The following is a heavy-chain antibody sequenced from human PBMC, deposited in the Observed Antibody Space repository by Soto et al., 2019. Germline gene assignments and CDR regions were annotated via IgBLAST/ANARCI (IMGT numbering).Heavy chain of an antibody. CDR3: TRTPDTAMVTSYYYYGMDV. J-gene: IGHJ6*02. V-gene: IGHV3-73*01. CDR2: IRSKANSYAT. D-gene: IGHD5-18*01. Sequence: GGSLRLSCAASGFTFSGSAMHWVRQASGKGLEWVGRIRSKANSYATAYAASVKGRFTISRDDSKNTAYLQMNSLKTEDTAVYYCTRTPDTAMVTSYYYYGMDVWGQGTTVTVSS. CDR1: GFTFSGSA.